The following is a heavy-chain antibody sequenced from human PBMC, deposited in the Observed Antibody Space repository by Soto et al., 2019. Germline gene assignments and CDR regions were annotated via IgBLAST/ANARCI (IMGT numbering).Heavy chain of an antibody. CDR1: GFTFSSYG. J-gene: IGHJ6*02. D-gene: IGHD6-19*01. CDR2: ISYDGSNK. V-gene: IGHV3-30*18. Sequence: GGSLRLSCAASGFTFSSYGMHWVRQAPGKGLEWVAVISYDGSNKYYADSVKGRFTISRDNSKNTLYLQMNSLRAEDTAVYYCAKGDGPGQWLVIYYYYGMDVWGQGXTVTVSS. CDR3: AKGDGPGQWLVIYYYYGMDV.